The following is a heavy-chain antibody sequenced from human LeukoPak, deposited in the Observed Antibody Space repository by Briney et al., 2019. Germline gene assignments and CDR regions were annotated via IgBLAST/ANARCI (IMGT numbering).Heavy chain of an antibody. Sequence: SETLSLTCAVYGGSFSDYYWSWIRQPPGKGLEWIGEINHSGSTNYNPSLKSRVTISVDTSKNQFSPKLSSVTAADTAVYYCARLIRRFGVFNWFDPWGQGTLVTVSS. J-gene: IGHJ5*02. D-gene: IGHD3-10*01. V-gene: IGHV4-34*01. CDR2: INHSGST. CDR1: GGSFSDYY. CDR3: ARLIRRFGVFNWFDP.